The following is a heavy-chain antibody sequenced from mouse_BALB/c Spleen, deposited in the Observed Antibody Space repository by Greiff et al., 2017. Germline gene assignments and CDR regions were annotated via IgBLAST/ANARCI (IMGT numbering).Heavy chain of an antibody. CDR2: ISDGGSYT. V-gene: IGHV5-4*02. J-gene: IGHJ2*01. D-gene: IGHD1-2*01. CDR3: TFPTATGDC. CDR1: GFTFSDYY. Sequence: EVQLVESGGGLVKPGGSLKLSCAASGFTFSDYYMYWVRQTPEKRLEWVATISDGGSYTYYPDSVKGRFTISRDNAKNNLYLQMSSLKSEDTAMYYCTFPTATGDCWGQGTTLTVSS.